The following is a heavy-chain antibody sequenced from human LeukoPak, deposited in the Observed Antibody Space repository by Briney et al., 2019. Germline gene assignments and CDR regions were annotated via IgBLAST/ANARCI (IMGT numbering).Heavy chain of an antibody. CDR1: GGSISSGGYY. J-gene: IGHJ4*02. Sequence: SETLSLTCTVSGGSISSGGYYWSWIRQPPGKGLEWIGYIYYSGSTNYNPSLKSRVTISVDTSKNQFSLKLSSVTAADTAVYYCARQIKDYYDSSGYPDYFDYWGQGTLVTVSS. CDR3: ARQIKDYYDSSGYPDYFDY. D-gene: IGHD3-22*01. CDR2: IYYSGST. V-gene: IGHV4-61*08.